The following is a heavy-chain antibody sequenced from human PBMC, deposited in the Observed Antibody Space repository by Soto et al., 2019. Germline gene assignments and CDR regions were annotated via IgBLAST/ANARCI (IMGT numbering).Heavy chain of an antibody. CDR3: AKGLEEHLERISFDS. J-gene: IGHJ3*02. Sequence: EVQLLESGGGLVQPGGSLRLSCAASGFTFSSYAMNWVRQAPGKGLEWVSVISDGGSSADYVDSVKGRFTISRDNSKNTMYSQMQSLSAEDTAVSYCAKGLEEHLERISFDSWGQGTMVTVSS. V-gene: IGHV3-23*01. D-gene: IGHD1-1*01. CDR2: ISDGGSSA. CDR1: GFTFSSYA.